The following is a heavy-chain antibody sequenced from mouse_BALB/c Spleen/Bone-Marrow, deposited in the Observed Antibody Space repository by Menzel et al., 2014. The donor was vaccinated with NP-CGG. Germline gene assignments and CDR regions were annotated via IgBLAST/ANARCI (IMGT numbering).Heavy chain of an antibody. D-gene: IGHD1-2*01. Sequence: EVQLVESGGGLVQPGGSRKLSCAASGFTFSSFGMHRVRQAPEKGLEWVAYISSGSSTIYYADTVKGRFTISRDNPKNTLFLQMTSLRSEDTAMYYCARLTFPTATYYYAMDYWGQGTSVTVSS. CDR1: GFTFSSFG. J-gene: IGHJ4*01. CDR3: ARLTFPTATYYYAMDY. CDR2: ISSGSSTI. V-gene: IGHV5-17*02.